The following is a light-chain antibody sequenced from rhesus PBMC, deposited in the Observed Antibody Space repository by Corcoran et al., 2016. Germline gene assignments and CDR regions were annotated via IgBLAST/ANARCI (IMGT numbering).Light chain of an antibody. CDR3: MQSTRGPYT. J-gene: IGKJ2*01. CDR1: QSLLHSNGDTY. V-gene: IGKV2S2*01. Sequence: DIVMTQTPLSLSVTPGEPASISCRSSQSLLHSNGDTYLDWFLQRPGQSPRLLSYRVTYRDSGVPDRVSGNGSGTDVTLKISRVEPGDVGVYYCMQSTRGPYTFVQGTKVEIK. CDR2: RVT.